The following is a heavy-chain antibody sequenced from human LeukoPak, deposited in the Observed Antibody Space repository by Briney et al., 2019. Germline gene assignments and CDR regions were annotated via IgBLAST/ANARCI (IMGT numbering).Heavy chain of an antibody. CDR3: ARVTYYGILTGYYHALDY. CDR1: GFTFSSYE. CDR2: ISSSGSTI. V-gene: IGHV3-48*03. D-gene: IGHD3-9*01. J-gene: IGHJ4*02. Sequence: GGSLRLSCAASGFTFSSYEMNWVRQAPGKGLEWVSYISSSGSTIYYADSVKGRFTISRDNAKNSLYLQMNSLRAEDTAVYYCARVTYYGILTGYYHALDYWGQGTLVTVSS.